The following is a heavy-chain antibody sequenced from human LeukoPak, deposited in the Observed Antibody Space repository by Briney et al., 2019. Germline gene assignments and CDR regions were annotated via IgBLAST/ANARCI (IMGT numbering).Heavy chain of an antibody. V-gene: IGHV3-23*01. D-gene: IGHD6-13*01. CDR1: GFTFSSYA. CDR2: ISGSGGST. J-gene: IGHJ4*02. CDR3: AKDPPLPGRVSSSRFVSGALPDSTQSFDY. Sequence: GGSLRLSCAASGFTFSSYAMSWVRQAPGKGLEWVSAISGSGGSTYYADSVKGRFTISRDNSKNTLYLQMNSLRAEDTAVYYCAKDPPLPGRVSSSRFVSGALPDSTQSFDYWGQGTLVTVSS.